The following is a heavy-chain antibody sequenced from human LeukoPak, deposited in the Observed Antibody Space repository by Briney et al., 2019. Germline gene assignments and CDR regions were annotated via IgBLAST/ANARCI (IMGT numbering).Heavy chain of an antibody. J-gene: IGHJ3*02. Sequence: QPGRSLRLSCTTSGFTFGDYGMSWFRQAPGKGLEWVGFIRSKAYGGTTEYAASVKGRFTISRDDSKSIAYLQMNSLKSEDTAVYYCARDPRCVVPIACDAFDIWGQGTMVTVSS. CDR3: ARDPRCVVPIACDAFDI. D-gene: IGHD2-15*01. CDR2: IRSKAYGGTT. CDR1: GFTFGDYG. V-gene: IGHV3-49*03.